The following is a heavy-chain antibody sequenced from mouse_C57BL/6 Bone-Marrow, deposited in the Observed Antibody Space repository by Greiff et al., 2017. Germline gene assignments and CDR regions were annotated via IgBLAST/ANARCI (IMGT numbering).Heavy chain of an antibody. D-gene: IGHD2-3*01. CDR2: INPNNGGT. J-gene: IGHJ2*01. CDR1: GYTFTDYY. CDR3: ASQWLLRDY. Sequence: VQLQQSGPELVKPGASVKISCKASGYTFTDYYMNWVKQSHGKSLEWIGDINPNNGGTSYNQKFKGKATLTVDKSSSTAYMELRSLTSEDSAVYYCASQWLLRDYWGQGTTLTVSS. V-gene: IGHV1-26*01.